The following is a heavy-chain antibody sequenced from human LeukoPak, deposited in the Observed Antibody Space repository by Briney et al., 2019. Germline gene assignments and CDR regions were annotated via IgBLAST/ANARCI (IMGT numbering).Heavy chain of an antibody. V-gene: IGHV3-30*02. J-gene: IGHJ4*02. Sequence: PGGSLRLSCAASGFIFSSYDMHWVRQAPGKGLEWVTFIQYDGSNKYYADSVKGRFTISRDNSKNSLYLQMNSLRAEDTAVYYCAKDNPHFLPSPDDYGDYGLDYWGQGTLVTVSS. CDR1: GFIFSSYD. CDR3: AKDNPHFLPSPDDYGDYGLDY. CDR2: IQYDGSNK. D-gene: IGHD4-17*01.